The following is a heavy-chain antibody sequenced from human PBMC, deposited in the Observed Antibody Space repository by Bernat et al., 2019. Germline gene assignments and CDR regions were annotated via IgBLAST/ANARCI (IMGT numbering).Heavy chain of an antibody. D-gene: IGHD6-19*01. J-gene: IGHJ4*02. V-gene: IGHV1-3*04. Sequence: QVQVVQSGAELKTPVAAVKVSCKTSGYTFTTHAIHFVRQAPGQRLEWMGWINTGNGDTKYSQKFQGRFTITRDTSATTAYMDLSSLRSEDTAMYYCVRDLVAGILDYWGQGTLVKVSS. CDR3: VRDLVAGILDY. CDR2: INTGNGDT. CDR1: GYTFTTHA.